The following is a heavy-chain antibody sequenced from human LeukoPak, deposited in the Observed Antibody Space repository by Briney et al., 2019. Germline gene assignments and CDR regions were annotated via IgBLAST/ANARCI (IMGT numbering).Heavy chain of an antibody. V-gene: IGHV3-23*01. D-gene: IGHD3-10*02. CDR2: IIGGGGST. CDR3: AKDVRPGVH. CDR1: GFTFSSYG. J-gene: IGHJ4*02. Sequence: PGGSLRLSCAASGFTFSSYGMHWVRQAPGKGLEWVSGIIGGGGSTYYADSVKGRFTISGDNSRNTLFLQMNSLRAEDTAVYYCAKDVRPGVHWGQGTLVTVSS.